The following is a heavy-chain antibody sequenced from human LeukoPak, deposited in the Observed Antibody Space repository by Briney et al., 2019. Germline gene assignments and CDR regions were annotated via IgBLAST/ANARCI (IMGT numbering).Heavy chain of an antibody. CDR2: ISYDGSNK. CDR3: AKGGYGSGSYRWFDP. CDR1: GFTFSSYG. V-gene: IGHV3-30*18. J-gene: IGHJ5*02. D-gene: IGHD3-10*01. Sequence: GGSLRLSCAASGFTFSSYGMHWVRQAPGKGLEWVAVISYDGSNKYYADSVKGRFTISRDNSKNTLYLQMNSLRAEDTAVYYSAKGGYGSGSYRWFDPWGQGTLVTVSS.